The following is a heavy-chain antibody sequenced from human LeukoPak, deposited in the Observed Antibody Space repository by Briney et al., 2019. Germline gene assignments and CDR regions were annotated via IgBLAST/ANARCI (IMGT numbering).Heavy chain of an antibody. D-gene: IGHD7-27*01. V-gene: IGHV1-18*01. CDR1: GYTFTSYG. CDR3: ARVSRRLDRLGIGDAFDI. CDR2: ISTYNGNT. J-gene: IGHJ3*02. Sequence: ASVKVSCKASGYTFTSYGISWVRQAPGQGLEWMGWISTYNGNTNYAQKLQGRVTMTTDTSTSTAYMELRSLRSDDTAVYYCARVSRRLDRLGIGDAFDIWGQGTMVTVSS.